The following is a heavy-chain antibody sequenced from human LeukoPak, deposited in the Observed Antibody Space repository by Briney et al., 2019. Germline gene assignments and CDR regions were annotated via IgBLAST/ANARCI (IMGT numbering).Heavy chain of an antibody. Sequence: SVKVSCKASGGTFISYAISWVRQAPGQGLEWMGGIIPIFGTANYAQKFQGRVTITADESTSTAYIELSSLRSEDTAVYYCARGPGGVLEWLFYAFDIWGQGTMVTVSS. J-gene: IGHJ3*02. CDR2: IIPIFGTA. CDR3: ARGPGGVLEWLFYAFDI. CDR1: GGTFISYA. V-gene: IGHV1-69*13. D-gene: IGHD3-3*01.